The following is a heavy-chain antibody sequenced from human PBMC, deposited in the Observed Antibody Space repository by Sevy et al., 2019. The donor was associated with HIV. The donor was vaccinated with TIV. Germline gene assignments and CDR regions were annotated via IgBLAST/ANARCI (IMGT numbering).Heavy chain of an antibody. V-gene: IGHV3-7*01. CDR1: GFTFSSYW. CDR3: ARWDV. CDR2: IKEDGSDK. J-gene: IGHJ6*04. Sequence: GESLKISCAASGFTFSSYWMNWVRQAPGKGLEGVANIKEDGSDKYYVDSVKGRFTISRDNAQNSLYLEMNGLRAEDTAVYYCARWDVWGKGTTVTVSS.